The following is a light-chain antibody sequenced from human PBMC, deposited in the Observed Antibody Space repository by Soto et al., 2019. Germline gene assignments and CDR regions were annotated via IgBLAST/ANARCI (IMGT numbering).Light chain of an antibody. CDR1: QSVSNNY. Sequence: EIVLTQSPGTLSLSPGERATLSCRASQSVSNNYLAWYQQKPGQAPRLLIYGASNRATGIPARFSGSGSETDFTLTISSLETEDVGVYYCLHRMNWPLTFGQGTRLEIK. J-gene: IGKJ5*01. CDR2: GAS. CDR3: LHRMNWPLT. V-gene: IGKV3D-20*02.